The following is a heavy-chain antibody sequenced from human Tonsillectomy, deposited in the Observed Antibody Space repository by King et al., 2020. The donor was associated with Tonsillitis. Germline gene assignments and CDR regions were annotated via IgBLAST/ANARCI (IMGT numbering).Heavy chain of an antibody. CDR1: GGSISSSSYY. Sequence: QLQESGPGLVKPSETLSLTCNVSGGSISSSSYYWGWIRQPPGKGLEWIGSVYDSGSTYYNPSLKSRVTIPVDTSKNQFSLKLSSVTAADTAVYYCARQGGRYSYGYRGMDFDNWGQGTLVTVSS. V-gene: IGHV4-39*01. CDR3: ARQGGRYSYGYRGMDFDN. J-gene: IGHJ4*02. D-gene: IGHD5-18*01. CDR2: VYDSGST.